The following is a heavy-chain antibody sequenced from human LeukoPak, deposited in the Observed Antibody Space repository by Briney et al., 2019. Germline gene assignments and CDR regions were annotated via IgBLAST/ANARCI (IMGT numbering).Heavy chain of an antibody. CDR1: GGSISSGGYY. J-gene: IGHJ5*02. CDR2: IYYSGST. V-gene: IGHV4-31*03. D-gene: IGHD6-6*01. CDR3: AKGGIAARRGWFDP. Sequence: TLSLTCTVSGGSISSGGYYWSWIRQHPGKGLEWIGYIYYSGSTYYNPSLKSRVTISVDTSKNQFSLKLSSVTAADTAVYYCAKGGIAARRGWFDPWGQGTLVTVSS.